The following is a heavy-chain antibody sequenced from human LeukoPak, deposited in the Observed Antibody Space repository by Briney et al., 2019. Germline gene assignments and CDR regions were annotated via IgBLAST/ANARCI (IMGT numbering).Heavy chain of an antibody. CDR3: ACGGAAPASRASLNAFDI. CDR2: IIPIFGTA. V-gene: IGHV1-69*13. Sequence: SVKVSCKASGGTFSSYAISWVRQAPGQGLEWMGGIIPIFGTANYAQKFQGRVTITADESTSTAYMELSSLRSEDTAVYYCACGGAAPASRASLNAFDIWGQGTMVTVSS. CDR1: GGTFSSYA. J-gene: IGHJ3*02. D-gene: IGHD2-21*01.